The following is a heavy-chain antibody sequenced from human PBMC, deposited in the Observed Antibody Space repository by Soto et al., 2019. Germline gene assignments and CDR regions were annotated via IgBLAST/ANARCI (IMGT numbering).Heavy chain of an antibody. D-gene: IGHD3-10*01. CDR2: TSGNGGNT. V-gene: IGHV3-23*01. Sequence: GGSLRLSCAVSGFTFSSYAMSWVRQAPGKGLEWVSATSGNGGNTQYADSVKGRFAISRDNSKNTLYLQMNSLRAEDTAVYYCAKDRVGTTIKYGMDVWGQGTTVTVS. J-gene: IGHJ6*02. CDR3: AKDRVGTTIKYGMDV. CDR1: GFTFSSYA.